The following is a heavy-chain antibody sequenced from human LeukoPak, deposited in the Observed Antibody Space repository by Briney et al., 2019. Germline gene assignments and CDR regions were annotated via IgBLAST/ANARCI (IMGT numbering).Heavy chain of an antibody. CDR3: ARGITIFGVVPSHFDY. Sequence: SEILSLTCTVSGGSISSYYWSWIRQPPGKGLEWIGYIYYSGSTNYNPSLKSRVTISVDTSKNQFSLKLSSVTAADTAVYYCARGITIFGVVPSHFDYWGQGTLVTVSS. J-gene: IGHJ4*02. CDR1: GGSISSYY. CDR2: IYYSGST. D-gene: IGHD3-3*01. V-gene: IGHV4-59*01.